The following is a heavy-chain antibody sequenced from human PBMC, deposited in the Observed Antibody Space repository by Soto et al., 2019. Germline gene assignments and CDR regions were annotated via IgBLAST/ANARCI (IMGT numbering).Heavy chain of an antibody. CDR2: IFTSGST. D-gene: IGHD1-1*01. V-gene: IGHV4-4*07. Sequence: LSLTCAVSGGSISGYYWSWIRQPAGKGLEWIGRIFTSGSTNYNPSLKSRVSLSVDTSKNQFSLKLSSVTAADTAVYYCARGGIQLGFDPWGQGTLVTVYS. CDR3: ARGGIQLGFDP. J-gene: IGHJ5*02. CDR1: GGSISGYY.